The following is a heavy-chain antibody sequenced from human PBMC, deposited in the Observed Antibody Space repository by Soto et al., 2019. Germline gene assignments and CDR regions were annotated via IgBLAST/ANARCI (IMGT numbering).Heavy chain of an antibody. J-gene: IGHJ4*02. D-gene: IGHD4-17*01. Sequence: SETLSLTCTVSGGSISSGTYYWSWIRQPPGKGLEWIGYIYHSGSSQYNPSLKSRVTISIDTSKNQFSLELRSVTAADTAVYYCARDLLDTTVDYYFDYWGPGRLVTVSS. CDR1: GGSISSGTYY. CDR3: ARDLLDTTVDYYFDY. CDR2: IYHSGSS. V-gene: IGHV4-30-4*01.